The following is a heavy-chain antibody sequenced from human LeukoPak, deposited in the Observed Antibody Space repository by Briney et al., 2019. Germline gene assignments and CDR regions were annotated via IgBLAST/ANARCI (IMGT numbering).Heavy chain of an antibody. CDR1: GYTFTSYD. CDR2: MNPNSGNT. CDR3: ARGNLHDYGGYRVNWFDP. J-gene: IGHJ5*02. Sequence: ASVKVSCKASGYTFTSYDINWVRQATGQGLEWMGWMNPNSGNTGYAQKFQGRVTITRNTSISTAYMELSSLRSEDTAVYYCARGNLHDYGGYRVNWFDPWGQGTLVTVSS. D-gene: IGHD4-17*01. V-gene: IGHV1-8*03.